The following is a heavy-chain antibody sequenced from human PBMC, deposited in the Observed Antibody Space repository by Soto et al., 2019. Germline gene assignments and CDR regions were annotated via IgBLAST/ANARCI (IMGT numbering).Heavy chain of an antibody. D-gene: IGHD2-21*02. CDR1: GFTFSAYA. Sequence: QPGGSLRLSCAASGFTFSAYAFHWVRQAPGKGLEWLSVISYDGRETHYADSVEGRFMISRDSSKKTAYLQMNSLRGDDTAVYFCATDPVAVTGSFIDSWGQGTLVTVSS. J-gene: IGHJ4*02. CDR2: ISYDGRET. CDR3: ATDPVAVTGSFIDS. V-gene: IGHV3-30-3*01.